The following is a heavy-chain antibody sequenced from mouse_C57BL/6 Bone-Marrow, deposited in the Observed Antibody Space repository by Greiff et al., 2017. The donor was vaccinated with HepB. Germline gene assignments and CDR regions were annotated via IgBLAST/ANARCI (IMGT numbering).Heavy chain of an antibody. Sequence: EVKLEESGGGLVKPGGSLKLSCAASGFTFSDYGMHWVRQAPEKGLEWVAYISSGSSTIYYADQVTSRVTISRDNATNTLVLQMTSLRSEYTSMDYCARGKGDYWVQGTTLTVSS. CDR1: GFTFSDYG. V-gene: IGHV5-17*01. D-gene: IGHD1-3*01. J-gene: IGHJ2*01. CDR2: ISSGSSTI. CDR3: ARGKGDY.